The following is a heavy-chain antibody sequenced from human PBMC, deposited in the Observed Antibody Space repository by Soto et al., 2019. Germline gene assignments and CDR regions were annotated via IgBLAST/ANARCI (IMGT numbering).Heavy chain of an antibody. CDR3: ARQVPAAIRLGWFDP. CDR1: GGSISRSTYY. V-gene: IGHV4-39*01. CDR2: IYYSGST. J-gene: IGHJ5*02. D-gene: IGHD2-2*02. Sequence: SETLSLTCTVAGGSISRSTYYWGWIRQPPGKGLEWIGSIYYSGSTYYRPSLKSRVTISVDTSKNQFSMKLSSVTAADTAVYYCARQVPAAIRLGWFDPWGQGTLVTVSS.